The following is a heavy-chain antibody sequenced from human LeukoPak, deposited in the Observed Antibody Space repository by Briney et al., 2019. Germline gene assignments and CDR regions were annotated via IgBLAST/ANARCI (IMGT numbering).Heavy chain of an antibody. CDR3: ARGSYGSGSYYADY. Sequence: SETLSLTCTVSGDSIGSGAYYWTWVRQYPGTGLEWIGYISHIGTTYNNPSLKSRVSISVDTSKNQFSLKLSSVTAADTAVYYCARGSYGSGSYYADYWGQGTLVTVSS. V-gene: IGHV4-31*03. J-gene: IGHJ4*02. CDR1: GDSIGSGAYY. CDR2: ISHIGTT. D-gene: IGHD3-10*01.